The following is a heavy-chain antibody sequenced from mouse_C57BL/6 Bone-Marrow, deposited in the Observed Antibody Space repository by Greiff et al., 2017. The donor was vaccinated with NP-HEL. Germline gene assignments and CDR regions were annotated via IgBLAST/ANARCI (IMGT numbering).Heavy chain of an antibody. CDR2: ISSGGSYT. J-gene: IGHJ3*01. Sequence: EVKLVESGGDLVKPGGSLKLSCAASGFTFSSYGMSWVRQTPDKRLEWVATISSGGSYTYYPDSVKGRFTFSRDNAKNTPYLQMSRPKAEDTAMYYGGRQGKWAWFAYWGQGTLVTVSA. CDR3: GRQGKWAWFAY. CDR1: GFTFSSYG. V-gene: IGHV5-6*02.